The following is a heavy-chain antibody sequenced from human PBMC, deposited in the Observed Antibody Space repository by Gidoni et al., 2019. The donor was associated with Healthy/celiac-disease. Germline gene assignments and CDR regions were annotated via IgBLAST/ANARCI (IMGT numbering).Heavy chain of an antibody. D-gene: IGHD2-2*01. CDR1: GLTFSRHA. CDR3: ARALYCSSTSCYKYYYMDV. CDR2: ISYDGSNK. V-gene: IGHV3-30-3*01. Sequence: QVQLVESGGGVVEPGRALRLSCAASGLTFSRHAMHWVRQAPGKGLEWVAVISYDGSNKYYADSVKGRFTISRDNSKNTLYLQMNSLRAEDTAVYYCARALYCSSTSCYKYYYMDVWGKGTTVTVSS. J-gene: IGHJ6*03.